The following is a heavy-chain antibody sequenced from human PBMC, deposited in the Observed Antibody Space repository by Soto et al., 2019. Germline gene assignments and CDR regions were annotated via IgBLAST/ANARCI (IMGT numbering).Heavy chain of an antibody. Sequence: QLQESGPGLVKPSETLSLTCTVSGGPVSSHTYYWGWLRQPPGKGLEWIESIHNSGSNYYNPSLKSRVTISGDISKKQFFLKLSSVTAADTAVYYCASHVEDTAMVKWGQGTLVSVSS. J-gene: IGHJ4*02. CDR3: ASHVEDTAMVK. D-gene: IGHD5-18*01. V-gene: IGHV4-39*01. CDR1: GGPVSSHTYY. CDR2: IHNSGSN.